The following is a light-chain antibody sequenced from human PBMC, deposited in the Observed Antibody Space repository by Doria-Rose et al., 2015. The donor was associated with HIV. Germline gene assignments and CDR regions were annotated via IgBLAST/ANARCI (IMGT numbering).Light chain of an antibody. CDR1: QSVSSSY. J-gene: IGKJ4*01. CDR2: AAS. V-gene: IGKV3-20*01. Sequence: EIVLTQSPGTLSLSPGERATLSCRASQSVSSSYLAWYRQKPSQAPRLLIYAASSRATGIPDRFSGSGSGTDFTLTISRLEPEDFAVYFCQQYGTSPLTFGGGTKVEIK. CDR3: QQYGTSPLT.